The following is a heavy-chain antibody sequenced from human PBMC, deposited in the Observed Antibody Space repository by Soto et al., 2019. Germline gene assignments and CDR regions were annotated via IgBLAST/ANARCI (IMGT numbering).Heavy chain of an antibody. J-gene: IGHJ4*02. CDR3: AKNPPRTVTTTLYYFDY. Sequence: GGSLRLSCAASGFTFSSYVMSWVRQAPGKGLEWVSAISGSGGSTYYADSVKGRFTISRDNSKNTLYLQMNSLRAEDTAVYYCAKNPPRTVTTTLYYFDYWGQGTLVTVSS. D-gene: IGHD4-17*01. V-gene: IGHV3-23*01. CDR1: GFTFSSYV. CDR2: ISGSGGST.